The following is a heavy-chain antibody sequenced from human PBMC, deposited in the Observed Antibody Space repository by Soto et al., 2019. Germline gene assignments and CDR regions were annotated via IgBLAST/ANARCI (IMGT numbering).Heavy chain of an antibody. CDR1: GYSISTGYY. D-gene: IGHD6-13*01. Sequence: SETLSLTCAVSGYSISTGYYWSWIRQPPGKGLEWIGYIYYSGSTNYNPSLKSRVTISVDTSKNQFSLKLTSVTAADTAVYYCARVGYSSSWTEPASKKMYNWFDPWGQGTLVTVSS. V-gene: IGHV4-61*01. CDR3: ARVGYSSSWTEPASKKMYNWFDP. J-gene: IGHJ5*02. CDR2: IYYSGST.